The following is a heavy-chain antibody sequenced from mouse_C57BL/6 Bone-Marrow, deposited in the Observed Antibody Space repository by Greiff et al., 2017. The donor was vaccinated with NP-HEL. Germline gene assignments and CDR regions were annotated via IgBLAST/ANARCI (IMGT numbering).Heavy chain of an antibody. CDR1: GYTFTSYG. CDR2: IYPRSGNT. D-gene: IGHD1-1*01. Sequence: VKLVESGAELARPGASVKLSCKASGYTFTSYGISWVKQRTGQGLEWIGEIYPRSGNTYYNEKFKGKATLTADKSSSTAYMELRSLTSEDSAVYFCAINYGSSFHFDYWGQGTTLTVSS. J-gene: IGHJ2*01. CDR3: AINYGSSFHFDY. V-gene: IGHV1-81*01.